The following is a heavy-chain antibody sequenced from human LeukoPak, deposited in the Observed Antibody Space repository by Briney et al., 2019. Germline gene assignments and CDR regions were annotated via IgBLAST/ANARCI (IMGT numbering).Heavy chain of an antibody. CDR1: GGSFSGYY. Sequence: SETLSLTCAVYGGSFSGYYWSWIRQPPGKGLEWIGEINRSGSTNYNPSLKSRVTISVDTSKNQFSLKLSSVTAADTAVYYCARYSYGRYYFDYWGQGTLVTVSS. D-gene: IGHD5-18*01. V-gene: IGHV4-34*01. J-gene: IGHJ4*02. CDR2: INRSGST. CDR3: ARYSYGRYYFDY.